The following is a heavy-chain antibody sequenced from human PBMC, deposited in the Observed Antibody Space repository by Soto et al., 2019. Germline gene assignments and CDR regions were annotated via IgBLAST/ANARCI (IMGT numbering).Heavy chain of an antibody. V-gene: IGHV1-18*01. CDR3: AKNGHPPYYYYGMDV. Sequence: QGLLVQSGAEVKQPGASVKVSCKASGYSFTTYGISWVRQAPGQGLEWMGWISGYNGDTNNAQKFQDRVTMTIDRSKTTANLELTSLTSDDTAVYYCAKNGHPPYYYYGMDVWRQGTTVTVSS. CDR1: GYSFTTYG. J-gene: IGHJ6*02. CDR2: ISGYNGDT. D-gene: IGHD2-8*01.